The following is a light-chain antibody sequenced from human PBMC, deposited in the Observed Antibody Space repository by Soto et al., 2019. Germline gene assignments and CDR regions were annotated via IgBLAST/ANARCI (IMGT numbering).Light chain of an antibody. CDR2: GAS. J-gene: IGKJ1*01. V-gene: IGKV3-20*01. CDR3: QQYGRSSWT. Sequence: EIVLTQSPGTLSLSPGERATLSCRASQSVSINYLAWYQQKPGQAPRLLIYGASIRATGIPDRFSGSGSGTDFTLTINRLEPEDFAVYYCQQYGRSSWTFGQGKRVGI. CDR1: QSVSINY.